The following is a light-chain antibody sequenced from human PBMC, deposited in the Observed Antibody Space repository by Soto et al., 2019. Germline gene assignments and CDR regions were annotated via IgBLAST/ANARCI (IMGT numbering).Light chain of an antibody. CDR2: QDS. V-gene: IGLV3-1*01. J-gene: IGLJ3*02. CDR3: QAWDSHWV. CDR1: KLGDKY. Sequence: SYELTQPPSVSVSPGQTASITCSGDKLGDKYACWYQQKPGQSPVLVTYQDSKRPSGIPERFSGSNSGNAATLTISGTQAMDEADYYCQAWDSHWVFGGGTKLTVL.